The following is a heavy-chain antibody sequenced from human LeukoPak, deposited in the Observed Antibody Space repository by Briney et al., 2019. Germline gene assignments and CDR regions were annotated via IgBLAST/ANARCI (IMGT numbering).Heavy chain of an antibody. Sequence: GGSLRLSCAASGFTFSSYAMSWVRQAPGKGLEWVSAISGSGGSTYYADSVKGRFTISRDNSKNTLYLQMNSLRAEGTAVYYCAEGDIVVVVAATPDYWGQGTLVTVSS. D-gene: IGHD2-15*01. V-gene: IGHV3-23*01. CDR1: GFTFSSYA. J-gene: IGHJ4*02. CDR2: ISGSGGST. CDR3: AEGDIVVVVAATPDY.